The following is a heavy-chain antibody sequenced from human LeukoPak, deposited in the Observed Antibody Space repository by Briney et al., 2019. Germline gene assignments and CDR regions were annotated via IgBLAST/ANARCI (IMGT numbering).Heavy chain of an antibody. CDR3: ARDRMGELPYDAFDI. V-gene: IGHV3-30-3*01. Sequence: PGGSLRLSCAASGFTFSSYAMHWVRQAPGKGLEWVAVISYDGSNKYYADSVKGRFTISRDNSKNTLYLQMNSLRAEDTAVYYCARDRMGELPYDAFDIWGQGTMVTVSS. D-gene: IGHD1-26*01. CDR2: ISYDGSNK. J-gene: IGHJ3*02. CDR1: GFTFSSYA.